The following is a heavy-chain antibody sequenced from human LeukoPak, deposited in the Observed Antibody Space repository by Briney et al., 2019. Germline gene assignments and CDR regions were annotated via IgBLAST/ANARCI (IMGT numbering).Heavy chain of an antibody. CDR2: ISSSSSYI. V-gene: IGHV3-21*01. CDR3: ARVLYYYDSGAFDI. CDR1: GFTFSSYA. J-gene: IGHJ3*02. Sequence: GSLRLSCAASGFTFSSYAMNWVRQAPGKGLEWVSSISSSSSYIYYADSVKGRFTISRDNAKNSLYLQMNSLRAEDTAVYYCARVLYYYDSGAFDIWGQGTMVTVSP. D-gene: IGHD3-22*01.